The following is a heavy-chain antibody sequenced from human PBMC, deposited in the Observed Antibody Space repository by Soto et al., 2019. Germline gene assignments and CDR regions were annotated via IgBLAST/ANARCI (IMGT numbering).Heavy chain of an antibody. D-gene: IGHD1-26*01. Sequence: PGGSLRLSCATSGFTFIDHSSHWVRQAPGEGLEWVSGIRGDLVTTPYAAYVKGRFPISRDNSKSTLYLQMNSLRAEDTAIYYCVEEGKMGCEGFEFGGQGQFVTVSP. CDR1: GFTFIDHS. CDR2: IRGDLVTT. J-gene: IGHJ4*01. V-gene: IGHV3-23*01. CDR3: VEEGKMGCEGFEF.